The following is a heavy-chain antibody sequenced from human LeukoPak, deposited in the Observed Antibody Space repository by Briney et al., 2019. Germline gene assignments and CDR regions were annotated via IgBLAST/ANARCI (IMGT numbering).Heavy chain of an antibody. CDR2: INPNSGGT. CDR1: GYIFTGYY. D-gene: IGHD2-15*01. V-gene: IGHV1-2*06. J-gene: IGHJ3*02. Sequence: ASVKVSCKASGYIFTGYYIHWVRLAPGQGLEWMGRINPNSGGTNYAQKFQGRVTMTRDTSISTAYMELSNLKSDDTAVYYCARDRGSGLDAFDIWGQGTMVTVSS. CDR3: ARDRGSGLDAFDI.